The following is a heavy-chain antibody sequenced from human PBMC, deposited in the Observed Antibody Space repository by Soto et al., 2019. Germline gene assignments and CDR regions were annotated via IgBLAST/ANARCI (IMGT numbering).Heavy chain of an antibody. CDR1: GYTFTSYG. CDR3: ARSNRFLEWLLSMHV. D-gene: IGHD3-3*01. Sequence: ASVKVSCKASGYTFTSYGISWVRQAPGQGLEWMGWISAYNGNTNYAQKLQGRVTMTTDTSTSTAYMELRSLRSDDTAVYYCARSNRFLEWLLSMHVWGQGTTVTVSS. V-gene: IGHV1-18*01. J-gene: IGHJ6*02. CDR2: ISAYNGNT.